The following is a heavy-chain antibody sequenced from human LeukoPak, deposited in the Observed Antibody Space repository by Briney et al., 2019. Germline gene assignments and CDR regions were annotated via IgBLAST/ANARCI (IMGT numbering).Heavy chain of an antibody. CDR3: ARSPGSSGWYWFDP. CDR2: INAGNGNT. J-gene: IGHJ5*02. Sequence: ASVKVSCKASGYTFTSYAMHWVRQAPGQRLEWMGWINAGNGNTKYSQKFQGRVTVTRDTSASTAYMELCSLRSEDTAVYYCARSPGSSGWYWFDPRGQGTLVTVSS. CDR1: GYTFTSYA. D-gene: IGHD6-19*01. V-gene: IGHV1-3*01.